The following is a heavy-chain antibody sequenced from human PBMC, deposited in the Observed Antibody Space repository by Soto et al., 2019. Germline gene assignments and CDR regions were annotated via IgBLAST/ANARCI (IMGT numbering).Heavy chain of an antibody. V-gene: IGHV1-18*01. CDR3: ARVGGYYDRSADYYTDAFDI. CDR2: ISPNNGNT. Sequence: QVHLVQSGADVKKPGASVRVSCKASGYIFTTYGISWVRQAPGQGFEWLGWISPNNGNTKYAQKLQGRVTMTADTATSTADMELRSLRSDDTAVYYCARVGGYYDRSADYYTDAFDIWGQGTMVTVSS. CDR1: GYIFTTYG. D-gene: IGHD3-22*01. J-gene: IGHJ3*02.